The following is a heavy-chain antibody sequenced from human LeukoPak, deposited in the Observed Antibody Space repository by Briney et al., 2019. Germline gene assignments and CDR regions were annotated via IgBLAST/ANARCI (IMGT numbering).Heavy chain of an antibody. J-gene: IGHJ4*02. CDR3: ARMGVGAMGF. D-gene: IGHD1-26*01. Sequence: GGSLRLSCAASGFTVSSNYMSWVRQAPGKGLEWVSVIYSGGSTYYADSAKGRFTISRDNSKNILYLQMNSLRAEDTAVYYCARMGVGAMGFWGQGTLVTVSS. V-gene: IGHV3-53*01. CDR1: GFTVSSNY. CDR2: IYSGGST.